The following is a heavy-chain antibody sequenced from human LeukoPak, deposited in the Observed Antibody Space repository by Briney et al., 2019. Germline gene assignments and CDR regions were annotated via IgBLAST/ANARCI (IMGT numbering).Heavy chain of an antibody. J-gene: IGHJ3*02. CDR3: ARDSYDSRDDAFDI. CDR1: GGSFSGYY. CDR2: INHSGST. D-gene: IGHD3-22*01. V-gene: IGHV4-34*01. Sequence: ASETLSLTCAVYGGSFSGYYWSWIRQPPGMGLEWIGEINHSGSTNYNPSLKSRVTISVDTSKNQFSLKLSSVTAADTAVYYCARDSYDSRDDAFDIWGQGTMVTVSS.